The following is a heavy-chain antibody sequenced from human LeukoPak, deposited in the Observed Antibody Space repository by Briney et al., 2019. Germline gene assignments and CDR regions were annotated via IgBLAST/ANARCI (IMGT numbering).Heavy chain of an antibody. CDR2: IYYSGST. Sequence: KPSETLSLTCTVSGGSISSSSYYWGWIRQPPGKGLEWIGSIYYSGSTYYNPSLKSRATISLDTSKNQFSLKLSSVTAADTAVYYCARVGAIHDPLITMIVREDYFDYWGQGTLVTVSS. J-gene: IGHJ4*02. CDR3: ARVGAIHDPLITMIVREDYFDY. CDR1: GGSISSSSYY. D-gene: IGHD3-22*01. V-gene: IGHV4-39*07.